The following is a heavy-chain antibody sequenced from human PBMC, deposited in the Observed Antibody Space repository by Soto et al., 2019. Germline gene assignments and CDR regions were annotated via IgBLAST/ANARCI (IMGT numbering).Heavy chain of an antibody. V-gene: IGHV4-61*01. CDR3: ARGFGWLSTYYYSYMDV. CDR2: IYYSGST. CDR1: GGSTSSSSYY. Sequence: SETLSLTCTSSGGSTSSSSYYWSWIRQPPGKGLEWIGYIYYSGSTNYNPSLKSRVTISVDTSKNQFSLKLSSVTAADTAVYYCARGFGWLSTYYYSYMDVWGKGTTVTVSS. D-gene: IGHD3-3*01. J-gene: IGHJ6*03.